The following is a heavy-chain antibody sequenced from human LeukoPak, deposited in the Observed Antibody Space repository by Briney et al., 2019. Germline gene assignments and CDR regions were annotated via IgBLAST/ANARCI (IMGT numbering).Heavy chain of an antibody. CDR1: GGTFSSYA. CDR3: ARDRADYYGSGSYYNGIDY. CDR2: IIPIFGTA. J-gene: IGHJ4*02. Sequence: SVKVSCKASGGTFSSYAISWVRQAPGQGLEWMGGIIPIFGTANYAQKFQGRVTITADESTSTAYMELSSLRSEDTAVYYCARDRADYYGSGSYYNGIDYWGQGTLVTVSS. D-gene: IGHD3-10*01. V-gene: IGHV1-69*13.